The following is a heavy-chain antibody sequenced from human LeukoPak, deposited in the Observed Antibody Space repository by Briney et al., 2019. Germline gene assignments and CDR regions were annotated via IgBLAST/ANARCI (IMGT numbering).Heavy chain of an antibody. CDR3: ARDYCSGGSCYYGFDY. D-gene: IGHD2-15*01. V-gene: IGHV4-30-4*01. Sequence: PSQTLSLTCTVSGGSISSGDYYWSWIRQPPGKGLEWIGYIYYSGSTYYNPSLKSRVTISVDTSKNQFSLKLSSVTAADTAVYYCARDYCSGGSCYYGFDYWGQGTLVTVSS. CDR2: IYYSGST. CDR1: GGSISSGDYY. J-gene: IGHJ4*02.